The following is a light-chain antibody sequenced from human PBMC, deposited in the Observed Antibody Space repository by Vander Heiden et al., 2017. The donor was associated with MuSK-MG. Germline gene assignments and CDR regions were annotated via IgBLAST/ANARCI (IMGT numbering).Light chain of an antibody. CDR3: HQYNAYPVT. CDR2: QAS. Sequence: IQMTQAPSTLSASVGDSVTITCRASQSISSWLAWYQQKSGKAPKLLIYQASTLQSGVPSRFSGSGSGTEFTLTIDSLQPDDFATYSCHQYNAYPVTFGQGTKVEIK. V-gene: IGKV1-5*03. CDR1: QSISSW. J-gene: IGKJ1*01.